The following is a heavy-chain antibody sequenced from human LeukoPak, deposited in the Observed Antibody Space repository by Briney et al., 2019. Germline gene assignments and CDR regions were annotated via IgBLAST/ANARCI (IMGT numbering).Heavy chain of an antibody. CDR3: ARPTSGWYAGGFDY. D-gene: IGHD6-19*01. Sequence: GGSLRLSCAASGFTFSSYDMHWVRQAPGKGLEWVSVIWYDGSNKYYADSVKGRFTISRDNSKNTLYLQMNSLRAEDTALYYCARPTSGWYAGGFDYWGQGILVTVSS. CDR1: GFTFSSYD. CDR2: IWYDGSNK. V-gene: IGHV3-33*01. J-gene: IGHJ4*02.